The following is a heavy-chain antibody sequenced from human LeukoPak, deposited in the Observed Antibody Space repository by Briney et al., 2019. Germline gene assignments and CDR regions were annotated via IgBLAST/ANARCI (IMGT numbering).Heavy chain of an antibody. D-gene: IGHD1-26*01. Sequence: PSETLSLTCTVSGGSIRSGAYYWSWIRQYPGKGLEWIGHIYYSGSTDYSPSLKSRVTISLDASQDHFSLKLSSVTAADTAVYYCARELLQNPNYFDYWGQGTLVTVSS. CDR1: GGSIRSGAYY. CDR3: ARELLQNPNYFDY. CDR2: IYYSGST. J-gene: IGHJ4*02. V-gene: IGHV4-31*03.